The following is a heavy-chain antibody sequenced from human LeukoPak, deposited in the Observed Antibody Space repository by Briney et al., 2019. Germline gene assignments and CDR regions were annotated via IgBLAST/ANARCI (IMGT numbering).Heavy chain of an antibody. D-gene: IGHD6-13*01. J-gene: IGHJ3*02. Sequence: GTSLRLSCVASGLTFSAYGTHWVRQAPGKGLEWVAVIWSDGTNKYYAESVRGRFTISRDNSKNTLYLQMNTLIIEDTAVYYCASAAGAFDNWGQGTMITVSS. CDR2: IWSDGTNK. CDR1: GLTFSAYG. V-gene: IGHV3-33*01. CDR3: ASAAGAFDN.